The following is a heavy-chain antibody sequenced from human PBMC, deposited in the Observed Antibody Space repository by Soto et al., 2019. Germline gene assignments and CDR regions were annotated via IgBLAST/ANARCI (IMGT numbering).Heavy chain of an antibody. CDR2: IIPILGIA. Sequence: QVQLVQAGAEVKKPGSSVKVSCKASGGTFSSYTISWVRQAPGQGLEWMGRIIPILGIANYAQQFQGRVTITADKSTSTAYMELSSLRSEDTAVYYCARANKAVADDAFDIWGKGTMVTVSS. CDR1: GGTFSSYT. J-gene: IGHJ3*02. CDR3: ARANKAVADDAFDI. V-gene: IGHV1-69*02. D-gene: IGHD6-19*01.